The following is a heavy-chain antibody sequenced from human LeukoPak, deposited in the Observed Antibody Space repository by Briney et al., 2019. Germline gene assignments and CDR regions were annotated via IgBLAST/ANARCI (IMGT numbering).Heavy chain of an antibody. CDR2: INTDGTRT. CDR1: GFTFKNNW. J-gene: IGHJ4*02. CDR3: ARIIGYSNQFDY. V-gene: IGHV3-74*01. D-gene: IGHD5-18*01. Sequence: GGSLRLSCAASGFTFKNNWMHWVRQAPGKGLMWVSRINTDGTRTTYADSVRGRFTISRDNAKSTLYLQMSSLKAEDTVVYYCARIIGYSNQFDYWGQGTLVTVSS.